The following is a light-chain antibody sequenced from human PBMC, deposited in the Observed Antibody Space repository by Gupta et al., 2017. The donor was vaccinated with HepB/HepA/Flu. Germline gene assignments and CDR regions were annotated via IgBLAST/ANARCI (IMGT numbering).Light chain of an antibody. CDR2: NNN. Sequence: SVLTQPPSASGPPGQRITISCSGSSSNIGSNAVNWYPQLPGTAPRLVISNNNQRPSGVPDRFSGSKSGTSASLAISGLQSEDEAGYYCAAWDDSLNALMFGGGTELTVL. J-gene: IGLJ3*02. CDR3: AAWDDSLNALM. V-gene: IGLV1-44*01. CDR1: SSNIGSNA.